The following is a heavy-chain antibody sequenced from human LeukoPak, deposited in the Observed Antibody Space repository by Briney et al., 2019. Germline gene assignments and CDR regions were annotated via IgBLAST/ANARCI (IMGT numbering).Heavy chain of an antibody. CDR2: INPRGGST. CDR1: GYTFTTYY. J-gene: IGHJ4*02. Sequence: ASVKVSCKASGYTFTTYYMHWLRQAPGQGPEWMGIINPRGGSTDYAQKFQGRVTMTSDTSTSTVYMELHSLRSDDTAVYFCARVGMTAATADFWGQGTLVTVSS. V-gene: IGHV1-46*01. D-gene: IGHD6-25*01. CDR3: ARVGMTAATADF.